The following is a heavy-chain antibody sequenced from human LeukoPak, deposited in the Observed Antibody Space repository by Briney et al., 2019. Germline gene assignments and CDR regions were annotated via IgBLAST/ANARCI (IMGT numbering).Heavy chain of an antibody. CDR2: INHSGST. CDR1: GGSFSGYY. CDR3: ARVGYSSSWYDNYYYYYMDV. V-gene: IGHV4-34*01. Sequence: PSETLSLTCAVYGGSFSGYYWSWIRHPPGKGLELIGEINHSGSTNYNPSLKSRVTISVDTSKNQFSLKLSSVTAADTAVCYCARVGYSSSWYDNYYYYYMDVWGKGTTVTVSS. J-gene: IGHJ6*03. D-gene: IGHD6-13*01.